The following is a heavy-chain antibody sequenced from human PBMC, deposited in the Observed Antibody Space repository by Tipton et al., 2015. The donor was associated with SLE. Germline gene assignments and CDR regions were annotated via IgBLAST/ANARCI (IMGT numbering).Heavy chain of an antibody. D-gene: IGHD3-3*01. J-gene: IGHJ4*02. V-gene: IGHV4-39*07. CDR2: IYYSGST. CDR1: GGSISSSSYY. CDR3: ATWRGYDFWTGYSPCYFAY. Sequence: TLSLTRTVSGGSISSSSYYWGWIRQPPGKGLEWIGSIYYSGSTYYNPSLKSRVTISVDTSKNQFSLKLSSVTAADTAVYYCATWRGYDFWTGYSPCYFAYWGQGTLVTVSS.